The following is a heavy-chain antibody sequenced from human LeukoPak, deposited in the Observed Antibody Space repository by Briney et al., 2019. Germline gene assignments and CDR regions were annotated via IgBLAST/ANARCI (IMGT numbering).Heavy chain of an antibody. J-gene: IGHJ3*02. CDR1: GGSISSSSYY. V-gene: IGHV4-39*07. D-gene: IGHD3-16*02. Sequence: PSETLSLTCTVSGGSISSSSYYWGWIRQPPGKGLEWIGSIYYSGSTYYNPSLKSRVTISVDTSKNQFSLKLSSVTAADTAVYYCAREPRMITFGGVIVIDAFDIWGQGTMVTVSS. CDR3: AREPRMITFGGVIVIDAFDI. CDR2: IYYSGST.